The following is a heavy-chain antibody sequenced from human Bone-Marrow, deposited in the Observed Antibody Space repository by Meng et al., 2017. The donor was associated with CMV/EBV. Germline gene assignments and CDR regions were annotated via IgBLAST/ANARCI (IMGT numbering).Heavy chain of an antibody. V-gene: IGHV3-33*08. CDR2: IWYDGRNK. J-gene: IGHJ4*02. Sequence: LVESGGGVVQPGRSLSLSCAASGFTFSTYGMHWVRQAPGKELEWVAIIWYDGRNKYYGDSVRGRFTISRDNSQRTVDLQMNSLRAEDTAVYYCAKPGGSSGYPPDYWGQGILVTVSS. CDR3: AKPGGSSGYPPDY. D-gene: IGHD3-22*01. CDR1: GFTFSTYG.